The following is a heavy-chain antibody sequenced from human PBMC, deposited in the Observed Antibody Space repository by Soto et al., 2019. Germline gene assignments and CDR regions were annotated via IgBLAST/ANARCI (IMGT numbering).Heavy chain of an antibody. V-gene: IGHV1-3*01. CDR1: GYTFTSYA. CDR2: INAGNGNT. CDR3: ASVRREVFDPVQEAPFDY. D-gene: IGHD3-3*01. Sequence: QVQLVQSGAEVKKPGASVKVSCKASGYTFTSYAMHWVRQAPGQRLEWMGCINAGNGNTKYSQKFQGRVTITRDTSASTAYMELSSLRSEDTAVYYCASVRREVFDPVQEAPFDYWGQGTLVTVSS. J-gene: IGHJ4*02.